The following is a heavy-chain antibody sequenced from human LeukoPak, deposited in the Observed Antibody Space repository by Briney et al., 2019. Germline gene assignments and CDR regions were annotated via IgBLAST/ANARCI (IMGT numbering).Heavy chain of an antibody. Sequence: PGGSLRLSCAASGFTFSSYAMSRVRQAPGKGLEWVSAISGSGGSTYYADSVKGRFTISRDNSKNTLYLQMNSLRAEDTAVYYCAKDMRVTIPKYYFDYWGQGTLVTVSS. CDR1: GFTFSSYA. CDR2: ISGSGGST. V-gene: IGHV3-23*01. J-gene: IGHJ4*02. D-gene: IGHD3-3*01. CDR3: AKDMRVTIPKYYFDY.